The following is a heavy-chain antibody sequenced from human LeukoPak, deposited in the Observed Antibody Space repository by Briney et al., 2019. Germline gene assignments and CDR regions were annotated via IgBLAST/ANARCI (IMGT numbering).Heavy chain of an antibody. CDR2: MSSSGGAT. J-gene: IGHJ3*02. D-gene: IGHD1-14*01. V-gene: IGHV3-23*01. Sequence: GGSLRLSCVASGITFSAFPLSWVRQAPGRGLEWVSAMSSSGGATYYAESVQGRVTISRDNSKNTVHLRMDSLIGDDTAMYYCAQEHVPRGSTVGFDMWVQGTMVTVSS. CDR1: GITFSAFP. CDR3: AQEHVPRGSTVGFDM.